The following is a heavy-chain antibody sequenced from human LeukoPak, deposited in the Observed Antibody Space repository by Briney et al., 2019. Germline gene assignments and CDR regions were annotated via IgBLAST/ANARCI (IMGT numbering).Heavy chain of an antibody. CDR2: INVDGSVK. D-gene: IGHD4-23*01. J-gene: IGHJ4*02. CDR1: GFTFSNYW. Sequence: GGSLRLSCAASGFTFSNYWMYWVRQVPGKGLVWVSRINVDGSVKSYADSVKGRFTISRDNAKNTVSLQMNSLRAEDTAVYYCVRDLILVDTPGDDFDYWGQGALVTVSS. V-gene: IGHV3-74*01. CDR3: VRDLILVDTPGDDFDY.